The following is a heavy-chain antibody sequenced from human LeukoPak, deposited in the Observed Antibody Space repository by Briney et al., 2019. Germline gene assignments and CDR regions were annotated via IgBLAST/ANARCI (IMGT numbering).Heavy chain of an antibody. CDR2: IYPGDSDT. CDR1: GYSFTSYW. CDR3: ASLGGYGSGSSYFDY. J-gene: IGHJ4*02. Sequence: GESLKISCKGSGYSFTSYWIGWVRQMPGKGLEWMGIIYPGDSDTRYSPSFQGQVTISADKSISTAYLQWRSLKASDTAMYYCASLGGYGSGSSYFDYWGQGTLVTVSS. D-gene: IGHD3-10*01. V-gene: IGHV5-51*01.